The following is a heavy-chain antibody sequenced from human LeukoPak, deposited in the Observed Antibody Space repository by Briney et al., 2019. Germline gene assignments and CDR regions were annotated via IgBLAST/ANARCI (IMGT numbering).Heavy chain of an antibody. CDR3: ASLHYYDSTTGGDYFDY. Sequence: PSETLSLTCTVSGGSISSRSYYWGWIRQPPGKGLAWIGSIYYSVSTYYNPSLKSRVTISVDTSKNQFSLKLSSVTVADTAVYYCASLHYYDSTTGGDYFDYWGQGTLVTVSS. D-gene: IGHD3-22*01. V-gene: IGHV4-39*01. J-gene: IGHJ4*02. CDR2: IYYSVST. CDR1: GGSISSRSYY.